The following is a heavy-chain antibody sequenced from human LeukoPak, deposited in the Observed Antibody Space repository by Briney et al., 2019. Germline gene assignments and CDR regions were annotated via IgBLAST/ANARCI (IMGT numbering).Heavy chain of an antibody. CDR1: GGSISSYY. V-gene: IGHV4-59*01. CDR2: IYYSGST. D-gene: IGHD2-15*01. CDR3: ARGSSERRYCSGGSCYSGPGSPNDY. J-gene: IGHJ4*02. Sequence: KPSETLSLTCTVSGGSISSYYWSWIRQPPGKGLEWIGYIYYSGSTNYNPSLKSRVTISVDTSKNQFSLKLSSVTAADTAVYYCARGSSERRYCSGGSCYSGPGSPNDYWGQGTLVTVSS.